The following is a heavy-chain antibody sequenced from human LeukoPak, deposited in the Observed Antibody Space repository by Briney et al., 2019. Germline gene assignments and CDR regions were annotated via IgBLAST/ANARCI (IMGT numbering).Heavy chain of an antibody. CDR1: GFTFSNAW. CDR2: IKSKTDGGTT. V-gene: IGHV3-15*01. D-gene: IGHD2-2*01. J-gene: IGHJ6*03. Sequence: GSLRLSCAASGFTFSNAWMSWVRQAPGKGLEWAGRIKSKTDGGTTDYAAPVKGRFTISRDDSKNTLYLQMNSLKTEDTAVYYCTTVSIVVVPAAMGPYYYYYMDVWGKGTTVTVSS. CDR3: TTVSIVVVPAAMGPYYYYYMDV.